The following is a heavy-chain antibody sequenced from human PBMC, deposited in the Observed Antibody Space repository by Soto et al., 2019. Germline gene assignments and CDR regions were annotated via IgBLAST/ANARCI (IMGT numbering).Heavy chain of an antibody. V-gene: IGHV1-18*01. J-gene: IGHJ4*02. CDR1: GYTFTSYG. Sequence: ASVKVSCKASGYTFTSYGISWVRQAPGQGLEWMGWISAYNGNTNYAQKLQGRLTITKDTSKNQVVLTMTNMDPVDTATYYCAHRSPTMFDYWGQGTLVTVSS. CDR3: AHRSPTMFDY. D-gene: IGHD3-10*01. CDR2: ISAYNGNT.